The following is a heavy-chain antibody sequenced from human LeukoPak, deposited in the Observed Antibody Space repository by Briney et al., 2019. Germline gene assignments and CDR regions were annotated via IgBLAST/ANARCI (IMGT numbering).Heavy chain of an antibody. Sequence: GGSLRLSYAPSGFTFSSYAMSWVRQAPGKGLEWVAVISGGGSGTYYADSVRGRFTISRDNSKNTVYLQMNSLRAEDTAIYYCAKAVGSSGYFSRDALDIWGQGTMVTVSS. V-gene: IGHV3-23*01. CDR2: ISGGGSGT. J-gene: IGHJ3*02. D-gene: IGHD3-22*01. CDR3: AKAVGSSGYFSRDALDI. CDR1: GFTFSSYA.